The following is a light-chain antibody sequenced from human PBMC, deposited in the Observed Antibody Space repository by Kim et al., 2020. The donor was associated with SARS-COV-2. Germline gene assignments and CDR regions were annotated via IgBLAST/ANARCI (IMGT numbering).Light chain of an antibody. J-gene: IGKJ1*01. Sequence: GDRGTITCRASQGIRNDLGWYQQKPGKAPKLLIYAASSLQSGVPSRFSGSGSGTDFTLTISSLQPEDFATYYCLQDYNYPWTFGQGTKVDIK. V-gene: IGKV1-6*01. CDR2: AAS. CDR1: QGIRND. CDR3: LQDYNYPWT.